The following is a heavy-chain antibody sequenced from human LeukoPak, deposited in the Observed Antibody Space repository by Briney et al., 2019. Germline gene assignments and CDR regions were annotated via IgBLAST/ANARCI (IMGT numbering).Heavy chain of an antibody. V-gene: IGHV3-7*01. CDR2: IMQDGSEK. CDR3: AREVYSSSRPADAFDI. Sequence: GGSLRLSCLGSGFTFSTYWMSWVRQAPGKGLEWVANIMQDGSEKNYVDSVKGRFTISRDNARNSLYLQMSSLGAKDTAVYYCAREVYSSSRPADAFDIWGQGTVVTVSS. CDR1: GFTFSTYW. D-gene: IGHD6-13*01. J-gene: IGHJ3*02.